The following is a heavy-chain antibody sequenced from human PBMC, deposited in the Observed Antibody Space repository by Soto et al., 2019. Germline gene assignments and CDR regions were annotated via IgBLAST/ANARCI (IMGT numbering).Heavy chain of an antibody. Sequence: PGESLKISCQGSGYSFTSYWISWVRQMPGKGLEWMGRIDPSDSYTNYSPSFQGHVTISADKSISTAYLQWSSLKASDTAMYYCATSIAARPESGYYYYGMDVWGQGTTVTVSS. D-gene: IGHD6-6*01. V-gene: IGHV5-10-1*01. CDR3: ATSIAARPESGYYYYGMDV. CDR2: IDPSDSYT. CDR1: GYSFTSYW. J-gene: IGHJ6*02.